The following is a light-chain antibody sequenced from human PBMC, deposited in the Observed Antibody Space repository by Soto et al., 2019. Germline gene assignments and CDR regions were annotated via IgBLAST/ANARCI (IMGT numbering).Light chain of an antibody. Sequence: QSALTQPPSASGSPGQSVTISCTGASSDVGGYNFVSWYQQHPGKAPKLMIYDVTKRPSGVPDRFSGSKSGNTASLTVSGLQVDDEADYYCYSYAGSISPLAFGGGTKLTVL. CDR1: SSDVGGYNF. CDR2: DVT. CDR3: YSYAGSISPLA. J-gene: IGLJ3*02. V-gene: IGLV2-8*01.